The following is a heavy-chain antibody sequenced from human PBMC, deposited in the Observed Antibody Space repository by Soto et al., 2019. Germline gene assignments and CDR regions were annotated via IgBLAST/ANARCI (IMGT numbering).Heavy chain of an antibody. V-gene: IGHV3-33*01. Sequence: QVQLVESGGGVVQPGRSLRLSCAASGLIFSDYGMYWVRQAPGKGLEWVALIWYDGTEKYYADSVKGRFTVSGDNSKNTMDLGMNDLRAEDTAAYYCARDPVSRFSADYYCRDVWGEGTTVTVSS. CDR1: GLIFSDYG. CDR3: ARDPVSRFSADYYCRDV. CDR2: IWYDGTEK. J-gene: IGHJ6*03.